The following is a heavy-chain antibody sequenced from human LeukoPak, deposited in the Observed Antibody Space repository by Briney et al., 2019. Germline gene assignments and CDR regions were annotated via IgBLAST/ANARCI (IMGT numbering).Heavy chain of an antibody. CDR1: GYTFTSYY. D-gene: IGHD1-26*01. J-gene: IGHJ4*02. CDR2: IIPTFGIR. Sequence: SVKVSCKASGYTFTSYYMHWVRQAPGQGLEWMGGIIPTFGIRNYIEKFQGRATITTDESTSTAYLELTSLRSEDTAVYYCARGRSGSYVWLADHWGQGTLVTVSS. V-gene: IGHV1-69*05. CDR3: ARGRSGSYVWLADH.